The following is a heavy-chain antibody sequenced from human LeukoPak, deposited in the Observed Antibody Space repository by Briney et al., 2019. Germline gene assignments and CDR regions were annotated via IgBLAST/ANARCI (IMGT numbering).Heavy chain of an antibody. J-gene: IGHJ4*02. V-gene: IGHV4-34*01. D-gene: IGHD6-25*01. CDR1: GGSFSGYY. CDR2: INHSGST. Sequence: RTSETLSLTCAVYGGSFSGYYWSWIRQPPGKGLEWIGEINHSGSTNYSPSLKSRVTISVDTSKNQFSLKLSSVTAADTAVYYCARGSGYSLYYFDYWGQGTLVTVSS. CDR3: ARGSGYSLYYFDY.